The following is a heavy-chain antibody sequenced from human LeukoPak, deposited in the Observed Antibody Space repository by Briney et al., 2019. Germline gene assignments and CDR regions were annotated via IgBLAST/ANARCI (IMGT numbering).Heavy chain of an antibody. Sequence: SQTLSLTCTVSGGSISSASYYWSWIRQPAGKGLEWIGRVYTSGSTNYNPSLESRVTMSVDTSKNQFSLNLTSVTAADTAVYYCARGNSSSWPLDYWGQGTLVTVSS. D-gene: IGHD6-13*01. V-gene: IGHV4-61*02. CDR1: GGSISSASYY. J-gene: IGHJ4*02. CDR3: ARGNSSSWPLDY. CDR2: VYTSGST.